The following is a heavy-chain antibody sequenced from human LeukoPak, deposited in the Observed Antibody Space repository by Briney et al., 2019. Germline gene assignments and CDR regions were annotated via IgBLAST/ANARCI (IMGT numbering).Heavy chain of an antibody. D-gene: IGHD4-23*01. J-gene: IGHJ6*02. CDR2: INPSGGST. V-gene: IGHV1-46*01. CDR3: ARLVVTPDYGMDV. Sequence: ASVKVSCKASGYTFTSYYMHWVRQAPGQGLDWMGIINPSGGSTSYAQKFQGRVTMTRDTSTSTVYMELSSLRSEDTAVYYCARLVVTPDYGMDVWGQGTTVTVSS. CDR1: GYTFTSYY.